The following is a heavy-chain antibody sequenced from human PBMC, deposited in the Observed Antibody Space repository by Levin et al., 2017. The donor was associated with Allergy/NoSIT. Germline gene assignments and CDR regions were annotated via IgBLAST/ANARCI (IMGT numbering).Heavy chain of an antibody. D-gene: IGHD1-26*01. V-gene: IGHV1-46*01. J-gene: IGHJ4*02. CDR1: GYSFTSHG. Sequence: GESLKISCKASGYSFTSHGMHWVRQAPGQGLEWMGIINPSGGSTSYAQKVQGRVTMTRDTSTSTVYMELSSLRSEDTAVYYCARVEKVGAVDYWGQGTLVTVSS. CDR3: ARVEKVGAVDY. CDR2: INPSGGST.